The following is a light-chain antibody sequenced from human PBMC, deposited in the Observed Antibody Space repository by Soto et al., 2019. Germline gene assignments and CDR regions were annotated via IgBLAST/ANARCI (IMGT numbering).Light chain of an antibody. V-gene: IGKV3-20*01. Sequence: DIVLTQSPATLSLSPGERATLSCRXSQSVSSSYLAWYQQKPGQAPRLIIYGASSRATGIPDRFSGSGSGTDFTLTISRLEPEDFAVYYCQQYGSSPRTLGQGTKVDIK. CDR3: QQYGSSPRT. J-gene: IGKJ1*01. CDR2: GAS. CDR1: QSVSSSY.